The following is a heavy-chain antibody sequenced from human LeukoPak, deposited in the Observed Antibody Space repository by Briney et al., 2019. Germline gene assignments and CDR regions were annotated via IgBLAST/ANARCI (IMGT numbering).Heavy chain of an antibody. D-gene: IGHD6-13*01. CDR1: GGSFSGYY. CDR2: INHSGST. J-gene: IGHJ4*02. CDR3: ARHRAAAGTKRLDY. Sequence: SETLSLTCDVYGGSFSGYYWRWIRQPPGKGLEWIGEINHSGSTNYNPSLTSRVTISVDTSKNQFSLKLSSVTAADTAVYYCARHRAAAGTKRLDYWGQGTLVTVSS. V-gene: IGHV4-34*01.